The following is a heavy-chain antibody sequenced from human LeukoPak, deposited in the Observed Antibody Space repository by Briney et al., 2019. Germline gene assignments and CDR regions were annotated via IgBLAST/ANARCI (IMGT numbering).Heavy chain of an antibody. D-gene: IGHD5-24*01. V-gene: IGHV4-59*08. CDR1: GGSISSYY. J-gene: IGHJ4*02. CDR2: ISYTGST. Sequence: PSETLSLTCTVSGGSISSYYWSWIRQPPGKGLEWIGYISYTGSTKYNPSLKSQVSISVDTSKNQFSLKLSSVTAADTAVYYCARGAGAGYNLQPFDYWGQGTLVTVSS. CDR3: ARGAGAGYNLQPFDY.